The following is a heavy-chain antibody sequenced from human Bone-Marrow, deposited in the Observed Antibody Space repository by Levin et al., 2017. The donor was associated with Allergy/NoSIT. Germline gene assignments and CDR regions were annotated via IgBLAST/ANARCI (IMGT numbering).Heavy chain of an antibody. D-gene: IGHD2-15*01. J-gene: IGHJ4*02. CDR3: ARRTRIDYFDY. CDR1: GFSFRSYW. V-gene: IGHV3-74*01. CDR2: INSDGSST. Sequence: QSGGSLRLSCAASGFSFRSYWMHWVRQAPGKGLVWVSRINSDGSSTSYADSVKGRFTIYRDNAKNTLYLQMNSLRGEDTAVYYCARRTRIDYFDYWGQGTLVTVSS.